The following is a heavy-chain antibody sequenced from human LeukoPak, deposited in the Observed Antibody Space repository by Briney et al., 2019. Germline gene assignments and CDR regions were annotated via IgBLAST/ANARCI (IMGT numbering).Heavy chain of an antibody. Sequence: GGSLRLSCAASGFTFSYYGIHWVRQAPGKGLEWVAVMWSDGTKKYYADSVKGRFTISRDTSKSTLFLHMNSPRAEDTAVYSCASDNDGTGHYSVLDYWGQGTLVTVSS. CDR2: MWSDGTKK. D-gene: IGHD3-22*01. CDR3: ASDNDGTGHYSVLDY. J-gene: IGHJ4*02. V-gene: IGHV3-33*01. CDR1: GFTFSYYG.